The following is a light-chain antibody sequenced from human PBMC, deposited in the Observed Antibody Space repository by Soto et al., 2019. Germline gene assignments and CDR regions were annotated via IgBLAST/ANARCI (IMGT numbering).Light chain of an antibody. CDR2: EVS. V-gene: IGLV2-18*02. J-gene: IGLJ2*01. Sequence: QSVLTQPPSVSGSPGQSVTISCAGTSSDIGSYDRVSWYQQPPGTAPKLMIYEVSNRPSGVPDRFSGSKSGNTASLIISGLQAEDEADYYCSSYSSSSTSNVVFGGGTKVTVL. CDR3: SSYSSSSTSNVV. CDR1: SSDIGSYDR.